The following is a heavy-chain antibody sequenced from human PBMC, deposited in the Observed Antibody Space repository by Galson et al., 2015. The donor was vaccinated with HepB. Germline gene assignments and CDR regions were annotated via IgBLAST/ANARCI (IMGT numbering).Heavy chain of an antibody. V-gene: IGHV1-2*02. Sequence: SVKVSCKAFGSTFTDYYMHWVRQAPGQGLEWMGWIRSNSGATKYAEKFQGRVTMTRDMSTRTAYMELNRLRYDDTAVYYCARGGLRPTFEYWGQGSLVTVSS. J-gene: IGHJ4*02. CDR3: ARGGLRPTFEY. CDR2: IRSNSGAT. CDR1: GSTFTDYY. D-gene: IGHD2-8*01.